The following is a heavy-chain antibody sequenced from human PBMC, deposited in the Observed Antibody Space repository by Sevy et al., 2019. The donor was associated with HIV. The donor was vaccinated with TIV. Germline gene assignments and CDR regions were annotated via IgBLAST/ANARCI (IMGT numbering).Heavy chain of an antibody. V-gene: IGHV2-5*02. Sequence: SGPTLVKPTQTLTLTCTFSGFSLTTSAVGVAWIRQPPGEALEWLAVIYGDDDKRYNPSLRSRLTITKDTSKNEVVLTMNRVDTVDTATYFCVHTPYIGSYVLDFWGQGTLVTVSS. D-gene: IGHD1-26*01. J-gene: IGHJ4*02. CDR1: GFSLTTSAVG. CDR2: IYGDDDK. CDR3: VHTPYIGSYVLDF.